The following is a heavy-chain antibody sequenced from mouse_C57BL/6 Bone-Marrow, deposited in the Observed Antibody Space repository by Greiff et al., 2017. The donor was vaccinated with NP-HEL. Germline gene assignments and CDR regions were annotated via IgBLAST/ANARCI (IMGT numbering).Heavy chain of an antibody. CDR3: ARHYYSNYFDY. J-gene: IGHJ2*01. CDR1: GFTFSSYG. Sequence: DVKLVESGGDLVKPGGSLKLSCAASGFTFSSYGMSWVRQTPDKRLAWVATISSGGSYTYYPDSVKGRFTFSLDKAKNTQYLQMSSLKSEDTAMYYCARHYYSNYFDYWGQGTTLTVSS. D-gene: IGHD2-5*01. CDR2: ISSGGSYT. V-gene: IGHV5-6*02.